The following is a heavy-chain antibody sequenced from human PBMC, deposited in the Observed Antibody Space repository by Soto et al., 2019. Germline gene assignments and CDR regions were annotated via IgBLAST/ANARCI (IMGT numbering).Heavy chain of an antibody. D-gene: IGHD2-8*01. J-gene: IGHJ6*02. Sequence: QVQLVESGGDVVQPGTSLRLSCEASGFTFNSFGMHWVRQAPGKGLEWVAVIWHDGTTKSYVESVKGRFTISRDNSKDTLYLQMNNLRAEDTAVYYCARTGLQIVQATSYYYGLDVWGQGTTVTVSS. CDR2: IWHDGTTK. CDR3: ARTGLQIVQATSYYYGLDV. CDR1: GFTFNSFG. V-gene: IGHV3-33*01.